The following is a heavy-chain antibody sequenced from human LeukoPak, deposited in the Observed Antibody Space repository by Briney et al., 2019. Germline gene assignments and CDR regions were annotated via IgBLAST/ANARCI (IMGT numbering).Heavy chain of an antibody. CDR2: INHSGST. D-gene: IGHD1-26*01. CDR1: GGSFSGYC. J-gene: IGHJ4*02. Sequence: PSETLSLTCAVYGGSFSGYCWSWIRQPPGKGLEWIGEINHSGSTNYNPSLKSRVTISVDTSKDQFSLKLSSVTAADTAVYYCARVPSGSYDYWGQGTLVTVSS. CDR3: ARVPSGSYDY. V-gene: IGHV4-34*01.